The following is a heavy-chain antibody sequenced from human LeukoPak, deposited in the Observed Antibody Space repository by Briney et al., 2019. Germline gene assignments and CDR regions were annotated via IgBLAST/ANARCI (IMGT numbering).Heavy chain of an antibody. CDR3: AREGLGYGDYGFDP. J-gene: IGHJ5*02. CDR1: GGSISSYY. V-gene: IGHV4-59*01. CDR2: IYYSGST. Sequence: KPSETLSLTCTVSGGSISSYYWSWIRQPPGKGLEWIGYIYYSGSTNYNPSLKSRVTISVDTSKNQFSLKLSSVTAADTAVYYCAREGLGYGDYGFDPWGQGTLVTVSS. D-gene: IGHD4-17*01.